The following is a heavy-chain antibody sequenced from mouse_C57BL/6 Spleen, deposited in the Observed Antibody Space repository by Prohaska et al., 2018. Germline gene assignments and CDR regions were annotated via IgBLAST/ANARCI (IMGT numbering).Heavy chain of an antibody. CDR1: GYTFTTYG. CDR2: INTYSGVP. V-gene: IGHV9-3*01. Sequence: QIQLVQSGPELKKPGETVKISCKASGYTFTTYGMSWVKQAPGKGLKWMGWINTYSGVPTYADDFKGRFAFSLETSASTAYLQINNLKNEDTATYFCARMISYDGYFFAYWGQGTLVTVSA. D-gene: IGHD2-3*01. CDR3: ARMISYDGYFFAY. J-gene: IGHJ3*01.